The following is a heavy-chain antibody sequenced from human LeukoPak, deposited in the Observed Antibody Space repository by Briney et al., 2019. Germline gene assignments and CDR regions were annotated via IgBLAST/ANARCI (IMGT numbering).Heavy chain of an antibody. V-gene: IGHV4-39*01. CDR3: ARRFSGDYGFPIHNCFDP. D-gene: IGHD4/OR15-4a*01. CDR2: IYYSGST. CDR1: GGSIRSSTYY. Sequence: SETLSLTCTVSGGSIRSSTYYWAWIRQPPGKGLEWIGNIYYSGSTYYNPSLKSRVTISVDTSKNQFSLKLSSVTAGDTAVYYCARRFSGDYGFPIHNCFDPWGQGTLVTVSS. J-gene: IGHJ5*02.